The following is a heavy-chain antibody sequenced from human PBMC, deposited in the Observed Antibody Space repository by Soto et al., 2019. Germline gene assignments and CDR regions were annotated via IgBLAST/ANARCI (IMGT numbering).Heavy chain of an antibody. CDR1: GFSLSTSGVG. Sequence: SGPTLVNPTQTLTLTCTFSGFSLSTSGVGVGWIRQPPGKALEWLALIYWNDDKRYSPSLKSRLTITKDTSKNQVVLTMTNMDPVDTATYSCAHLSCAFLSGYLEYWGQGTLVTVSS. J-gene: IGHJ4*02. CDR3: AHLSCAFLSGYLEY. V-gene: IGHV2-5*01. CDR2: IYWNDDK. D-gene: IGHD3-3*01.